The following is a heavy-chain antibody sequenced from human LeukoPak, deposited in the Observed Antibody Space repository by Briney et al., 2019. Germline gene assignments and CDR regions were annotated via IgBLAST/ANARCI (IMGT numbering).Heavy chain of an antibody. CDR1: GFTFDDYG. D-gene: IGHD6-13*01. V-gene: IGHV3-20*04. Sequence: GSLRLSCAASGFTFDDYGMSWVRQAPGKGLEWVSGINWNGGSTGYADSVKGRFTISRDNAKNSLYLQMNSLRAEDTALYYCARGVGMAAEDAFDIWGQGTMVTVSS. CDR2: INWNGGST. CDR3: ARGVGMAAEDAFDI. J-gene: IGHJ3*02.